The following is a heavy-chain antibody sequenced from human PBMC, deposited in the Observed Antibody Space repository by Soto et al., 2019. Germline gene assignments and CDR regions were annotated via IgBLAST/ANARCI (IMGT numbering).Heavy chain of an antibody. J-gene: IGHJ3*01. CDR3: ARARWYDAFDV. V-gene: IGHV4-38-2*01. D-gene: IGHD2-15*01. CDR1: GFFISSGNY. CDR2: IFHGGNT. Sequence: SETLSLTCAVSGFFISSGNYWGWIRKPPGKGLEWIGSIFHGGNTYYNPSLKSRVTISVDMSKNQFSLKLNSVAAADTAVYYCARARWYDAFDVWGQGTVVTVSS.